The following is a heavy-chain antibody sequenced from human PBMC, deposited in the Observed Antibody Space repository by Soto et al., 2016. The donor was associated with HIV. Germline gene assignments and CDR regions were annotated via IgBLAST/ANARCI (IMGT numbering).Heavy chain of an antibody. V-gene: IGHV1-69*10. CDR2: IIPNLGIT. CDR1: GGTFSNYA. D-gene: IGHD3-22*01. Sequence: QVQLVQSGAEVKKPGSSVKVSCKASGGTFSNYAISWVRQAPGQGLEWMAGIIPNLGITNYAQHFQGRVTISADTSTSTAYMELNSLTSEDAAVYYCARDSSGYYDSSGYYYPGAFDIWGQGTMVTVSS. J-gene: IGHJ3*02. CDR3: ARDSSGYYDSSGYYYPGAFDI.